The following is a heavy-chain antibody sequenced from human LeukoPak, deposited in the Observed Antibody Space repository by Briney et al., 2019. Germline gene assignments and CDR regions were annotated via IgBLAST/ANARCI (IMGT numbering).Heavy chain of an antibody. CDR1: GGTFSSYA. CDR3: ASEPSYDSSGYYYV. CDR2: IIPIFGTA. Sequence: SVKVSCKASGGTFSSYAISWVRQAAGQGLEWMGGIIPIFGTANYAQKFQGRVTITADESTSTAYMELSSLRSEDTAVYYCASEPSYDSSGYYYVWGQGTLVTVSS. J-gene: IGHJ4*02. V-gene: IGHV1-69*13. D-gene: IGHD3-22*01.